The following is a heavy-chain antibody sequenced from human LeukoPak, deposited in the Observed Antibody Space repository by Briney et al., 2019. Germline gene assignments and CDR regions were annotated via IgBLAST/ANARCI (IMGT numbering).Heavy chain of an antibody. CDR2: ISPSDGAT. J-gene: IGHJ4*02. V-gene: IGHV1-46*01. CDR3: AREVAARFRFDD. CDR1: GNTFTNHN. D-gene: IGHD2-15*01. Sequence: ASVKVSCKASGNTFTNHNMHWVRLAPGQGLEWMGIISPSDGATNYAHKFQGRVTMTRDTSTSTVYMELSSLKSEDTAVYYCAREVAARFRFDDWGQGTLVTVSS.